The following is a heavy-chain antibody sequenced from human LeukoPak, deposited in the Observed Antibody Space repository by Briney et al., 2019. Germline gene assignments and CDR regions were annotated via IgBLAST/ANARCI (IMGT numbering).Heavy chain of an antibody. CDR2: IYSGGTI. Sequence: GGSLRLSCAASGFIVSSNYMSWVRQAPGKGLEWVSVIYSGGTIYYADSVKGRFTISRDNSKNTLYLQMNSLRAEDTAVYYCARARSGSYDFWGQGTLVTVSS. CDR1: GFIVSSNY. V-gene: IGHV3-53*01. CDR3: ARARSGSYDF. J-gene: IGHJ4*02. D-gene: IGHD1-26*01.